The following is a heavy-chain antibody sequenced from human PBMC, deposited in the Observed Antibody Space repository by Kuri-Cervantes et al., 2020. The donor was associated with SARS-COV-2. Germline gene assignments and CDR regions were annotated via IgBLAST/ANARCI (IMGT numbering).Heavy chain of an antibody. CDR3: ARDRRYYDFWSGYGNTGDLYYYYYYMDV. D-gene: IGHD3-3*01. CDR2: ISYDGSNK. Sequence: GESLKISCAASGSTFSSYAMHWVRQAPGKGLEWVAVISYDGSNKYYADSVKGRFTISRDNSKNTLYLQMNSLRAEDTAVYYCARDRRYYDFWSGYGNTGDLYYYYYYMDVWGKGTTVTVSS. J-gene: IGHJ6*03. CDR1: GSTFSSYA. V-gene: IGHV3-30-3*01.